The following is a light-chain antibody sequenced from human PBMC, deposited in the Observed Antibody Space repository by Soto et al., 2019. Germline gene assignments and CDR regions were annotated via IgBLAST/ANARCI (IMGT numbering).Light chain of an antibody. V-gene: IGKV3-20*01. J-gene: IGKJ1*01. CDR3: QHFANSRWT. CDR2: GAS. CDR1: QTLINNY. Sequence: EIVLTQSPDTLSVSPGDNATVSCRASQTLINNYVAWYHHKPGQAPRLLIFGASSRAGGVPRKFSGGGSGTDFTLTISRLEPEDFAVYYCQHFANSRWTFGQGTKLDIK.